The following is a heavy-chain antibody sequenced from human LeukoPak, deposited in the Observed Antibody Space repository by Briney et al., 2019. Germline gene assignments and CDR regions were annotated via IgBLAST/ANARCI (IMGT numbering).Heavy chain of an antibody. D-gene: IGHD1-26*01. CDR2: MNPNSGNT. J-gene: IGHJ5*02. CDR1: GYTFTTYD. V-gene: IGHV1-8*01. CDR3: ARKGRVGATMNWFDP. Sequence: EASVKVSCKASGYTFTTYDINWVRQATGQGLEWMGWMNPNSGNTGYAQKFQGRVTMTRNTSISTAYMELSSLRSDDTAVYYCARKGRVGATMNWFDPWGQGTLVTVSS.